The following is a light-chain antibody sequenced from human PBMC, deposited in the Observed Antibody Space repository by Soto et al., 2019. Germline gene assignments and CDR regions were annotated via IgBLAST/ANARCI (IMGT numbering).Light chain of an antibody. CDR2: DVS. J-gene: IGLJ1*01. CDR3: CSYTSATTYD. Sequence: QSVLAQPASVSGSPGQSITISCTGSSSDIGAYNYVSWYQQHHPGEAPKVIIYDVSHRPAGASNRFSGSKSGNTASLTISGLQTEDEADYFSCSYTSATTYDLGTGTKVTVL. CDR1: SSDIGAYNY. V-gene: IGLV2-14*03.